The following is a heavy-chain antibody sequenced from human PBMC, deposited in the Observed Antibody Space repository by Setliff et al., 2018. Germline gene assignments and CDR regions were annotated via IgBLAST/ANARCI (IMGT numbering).Heavy chain of an antibody. D-gene: IGHD3-10*01. V-gene: IGHV4-38-2*01. Sequence: NPSETLSLTCAVSGYSISSGYYWGWIRQPPGEGLEWIGIIYHSGSTYYNPSLKSRVTISVDTSKNQFSLKLSSVTAADTAVYYCARTSGSGSSLLPNFSDPWGQGTLVTVSS. CDR3: ARTSGSGSSLLPNFSDP. CDR1: GYSISSGYY. J-gene: IGHJ5*02. CDR2: IYHSGST.